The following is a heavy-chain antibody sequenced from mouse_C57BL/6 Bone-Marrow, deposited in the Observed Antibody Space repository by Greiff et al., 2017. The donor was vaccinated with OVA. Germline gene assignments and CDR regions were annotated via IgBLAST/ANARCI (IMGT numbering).Heavy chain of an antibody. CDR1: GYTFTDYY. CDR2: INPNNGGT. CDR3: ARGGNQPGPRFAY. V-gene: IGHV1-26*01. Sequence: EVQLQQSGPELVKPGASVKISCKASGYTFTDYYMNWVKQSHGKSLEWIGDINPNNGGTSYNQKFKGKATLTVDKSYSTAYMELRSLTSEDAAVYYCARGGNQPGPRFAYWGQGTLVTVSA. J-gene: IGHJ3*01.